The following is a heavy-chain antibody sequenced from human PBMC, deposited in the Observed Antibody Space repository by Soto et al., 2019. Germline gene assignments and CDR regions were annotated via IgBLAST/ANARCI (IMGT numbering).Heavy chain of an antibody. CDR1: GYSFTSYW. Sequence: GESLKISCKGSGYSFTSYWIGWVRQMPGKGLEWMGIIYPGDSDTRYSPSFQGQVTISADKSISTAYLQWSSLKASDTAMYYCASHAHYYRSVSITDYYYGMDVWGQGTTVTVSS. D-gene: IGHD3-10*01. J-gene: IGHJ6*02. CDR2: IYPGDSDT. V-gene: IGHV5-51*01. CDR3: ASHAHYYRSVSITDYYYGMDV.